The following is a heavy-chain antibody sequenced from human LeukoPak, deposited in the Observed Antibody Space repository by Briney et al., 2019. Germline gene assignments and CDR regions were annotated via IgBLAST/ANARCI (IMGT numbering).Heavy chain of an antibody. D-gene: IGHD3-22*01. J-gene: IGHJ6*03. V-gene: IGHV1-18*04. Sequence: ASVKVSCKASGYTFTGYYMHWVRQAPGQGLEWMGWISAYNGNTNYAQKLQGRVTMTTDTSTSTAYMELRSLRSDDTAVYYCARASGILVVVNWGYYYMDVWGKGTTVTVSS. CDR2: ISAYNGNT. CDR1: GYTFTGYY. CDR3: ARASGILVVVNWGYYYMDV.